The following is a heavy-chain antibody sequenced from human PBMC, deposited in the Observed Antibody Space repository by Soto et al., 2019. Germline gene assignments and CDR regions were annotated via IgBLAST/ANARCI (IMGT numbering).Heavy chain of an antibody. Sequence: QVQLQESGPGLVKPSETLSLTCTVSGGSISSYYWSWIRQPAGKGLEWIGRISTSGSTNYNPSLKRRVTMSVDTAKNQCSLKLSSVTAADTAVYYCARDARGSAYCSGGSCYSRCFDPWGHGTLVTVSS. CDR3: ARDARGSAYCSGGSCYSRCFDP. V-gene: IGHV4-4*07. CDR2: ISTSGST. D-gene: IGHD2-15*01. J-gene: IGHJ5*02. CDR1: GGSISSYY.